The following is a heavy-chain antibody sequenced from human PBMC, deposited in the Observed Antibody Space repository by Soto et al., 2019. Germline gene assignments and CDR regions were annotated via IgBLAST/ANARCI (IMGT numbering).Heavy chain of an antibody. Sequence: QLQLQESGPGLVKPSETLSLTCTVSGGSISSSNYYWSWIRQPPGKGLEWIGSIYSSGSTYYNPSLKSRVTISVGTSKNQFPLQLPSVTAAATAVDYRAPQCPQPAPLNWCDPWGQGTLVTVSS. D-gene: IGHD6-19*01. CDR2: IYSSGST. J-gene: IGHJ5*02. CDR1: GGSISSSNYY. CDR3: APQCPQPAPLNWCDP. V-gene: IGHV4-39*01.